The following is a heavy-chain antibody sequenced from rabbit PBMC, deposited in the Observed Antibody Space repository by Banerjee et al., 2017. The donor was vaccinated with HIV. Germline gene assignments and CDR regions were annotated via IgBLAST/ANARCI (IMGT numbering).Heavy chain of an antibody. V-gene: IGHV1S40*01. D-gene: IGHD1-1*01. CDR3: ARYTGGTGDFRL. CDR1: GIDFSSNA. Sequence: QSLEESGGGLVKPGGTLTLTCKASGIDFSSNAMCWVRQAPGKGPEWIGRINTGSGITDYASWAKGRFTISKTSSTTVTLQMTSLTAADTATYFCARYTGGTGDFRLWGPGTLVTVS. CDR2: INTGSGIT. J-gene: IGHJ4*01.